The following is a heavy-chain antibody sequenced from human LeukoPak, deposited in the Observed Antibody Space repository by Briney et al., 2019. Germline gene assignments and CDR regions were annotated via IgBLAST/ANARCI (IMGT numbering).Heavy chain of an antibody. D-gene: IGHD6-19*01. CDR1: GGSISSSSYY. Sequence: SETLSLTCTVSGGSISSSSYYWGWIRQPPGKGLEWIGEINHSGSTNYNPSLKSRVTISVDTSKNQFSLKLSSVTAADTAVYYCARGSQWLVPDWFDPWGQGTLVTVSS. V-gene: IGHV4-39*07. J-gene: IGHJ5*02. CDR3: ARGSQWLVPDWFDP. CDR2: INHSGST.